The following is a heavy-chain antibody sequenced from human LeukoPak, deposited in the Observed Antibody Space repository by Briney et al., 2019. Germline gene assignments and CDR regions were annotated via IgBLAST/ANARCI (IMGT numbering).Heavy chain of an antibody. J-gene: IGHJ4*02. CDR2: FDPEDGET. V-gene: IGHV1-24*01. Sequence: ASVKVSCKVSGYTLTELSTHWVRQAPGKGLEWVGGFDPEDGETIYAQKFQGRVTMTEDTSTDTAYMELSSLRSEDTAVYYCATGVSYGVSFDYWGQGTLVTVSS. CDR1: GYTLTELS. CDR3: ATGVSYGVSFDY. D-gene: IGHD4-17*01.